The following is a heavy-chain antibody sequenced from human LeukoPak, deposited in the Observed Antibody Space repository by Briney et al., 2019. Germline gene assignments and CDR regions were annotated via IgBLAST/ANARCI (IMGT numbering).Heavy chain of an antibody. Sequence: ASVKVSCKASGFTFTSSAVQWVRQARGHRLEWIGWIVVGSGNTNYAQKFQESVTITRDMSTSTAYMELSSLRSEDTAVYYCAAGLVVPAAISSDYWGQGTLVTVSS. V-gene: IGHV1-58*01. D-gene: IGHD2-2*01. CDR2: IVVGSGNT. CDR1: GFTFTSSA. CDR3: AAGLVVPAAISSDY. J-gene: IGHJ4*02.